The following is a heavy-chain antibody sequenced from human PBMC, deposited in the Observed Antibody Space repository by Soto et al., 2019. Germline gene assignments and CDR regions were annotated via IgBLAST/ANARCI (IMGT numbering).Heavy chain of an antibody. Sequence: QVQLVESGGGVVQPGRSLRLSCAASGFSFSNCGMHWVRQAPGKGLEWVAAISADGSDKYYSESVKGRFTISRDNSKKTLFLQMNSLRVEDTDVYYCVRGSELALQELDYWGQGTLVTVPS. CDR3: VRGSELALQELDY. D-gene: IGHD3-10*01. CDR2: ISADGSDK. V-gene: IGHV3-30*03. CDR1: GFSFSNCG. J-gene: IGHJ4*02.